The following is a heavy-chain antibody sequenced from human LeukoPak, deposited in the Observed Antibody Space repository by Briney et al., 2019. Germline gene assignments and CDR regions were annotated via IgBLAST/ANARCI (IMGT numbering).Heavy chain of an antibody. V-gene: IGHV4-39*01. CDR1: GGSISSSSYY. J-gene: IGHJ5*02. CDR3: ARTKDAIDP. Sequence: SETLSLTCTVSGGSISSSSYYWGWIRQPPGKGLEWIGSIYYSGSTYYNPSLKSRVTISVDTSKNQFSLKLSSVTAADTAVYYCARTKDAIDPWGQGTLVTVSS. CDR2: IYYSGST.